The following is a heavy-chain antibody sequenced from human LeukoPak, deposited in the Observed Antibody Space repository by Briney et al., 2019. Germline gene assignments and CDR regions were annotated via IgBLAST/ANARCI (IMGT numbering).Heavy chain of an antibody. CDR2: ISSGVFT. D-gene: IGHD6-13*01. Sequence: GGSLRLSCAASGFTFSSYAMSWVRQAPGKGLEWVSGISSGVFTYYADSVKGRFTISRDNSKNTLYLQMNNLRAEDTAVYYCAKDGYSNSRYDWFDPWGQGTLVTVSS. CDR3: AKDGYSNSRYDWFDP. J-gene: IGHJ5*02. V-gene: IGHV3-23*01. CDR1: GFTFSSYA.